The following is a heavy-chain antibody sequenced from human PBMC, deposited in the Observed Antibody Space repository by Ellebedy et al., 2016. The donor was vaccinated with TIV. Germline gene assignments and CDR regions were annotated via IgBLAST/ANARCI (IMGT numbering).Heavy chain of an antibody. CDR2: IGDSGTT. V-gene: IGHV3-23*01. Sequence: GESLKISXAASGFSFSNYGMSWVRQAPGKGLEWVSAIGDSGTTYYADSVKGRFTISRDTSKNTLYLQMNSLRGEDTAVYYCAKARGSSSFFDYWGQGTLVTVSS. CDR3: AKARGSSSFFDY. D-gene: IGHD6-6*01. CDR1: GFSFSNYG. J-gene: IGHJ4*02.